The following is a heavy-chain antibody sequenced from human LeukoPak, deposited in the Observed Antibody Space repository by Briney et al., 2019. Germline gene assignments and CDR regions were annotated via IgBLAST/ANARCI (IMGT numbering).Heavy chain of an antibody. D-gene: IGHD5-24*01. J-gene: IGHJ4*02. CDR3: APLRGAHNYHFDL. Sequence: ASVKLSCKASGQTSIACGVTCGRQSPGQGLKWFGWIHADNGVKNYADKFQGRVTLTADTPTRTTYMEVRSLKSDDTPVYICAPLRGAHNYHFDLWGQGALVIVSS. V-gene: IGHV1-18*01. CDR1: GQTSIACG. CDR2: IHADNGVK.